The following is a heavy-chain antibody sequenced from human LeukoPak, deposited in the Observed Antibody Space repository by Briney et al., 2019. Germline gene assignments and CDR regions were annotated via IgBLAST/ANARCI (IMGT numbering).Heavy chain of an antibody. Sequence: SVNVSCKASGGTFINYAISWVRQAPGQGREWMGGIIPIFGTVNYAQKFQGRVTITTDESTSTAYMELSSPRSEDTAVYYCARDLFDDSSGSFSAFDIWGQGTMVTVSS. J-gene: IGHJ3*02. CDR2: IIPIFGTV. D-gene: IGHD3-22*01. CDR1: GGTFINYA. V-gene: IGHV1-69*05. CDR3: ARDLFDDSSGSFSAFDI.